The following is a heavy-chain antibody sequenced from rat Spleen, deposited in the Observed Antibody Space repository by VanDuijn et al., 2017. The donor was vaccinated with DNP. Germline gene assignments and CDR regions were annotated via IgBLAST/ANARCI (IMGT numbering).Heavy chain of an antibody. CDR2: ISYDGSRT. J-gene: IGHJ4*01. CDR1: GITFRDYY. D-gene: IGHD1-12*02. Sequence: EVQLVDSGGGLVQPGRSLKLSCAASGITFRDYYMAWVRQAPTRGLEWVATISYDGSRTYYRDSVKGRFTISRENAKNTLYLRMNSLRSEDTATYYCTRVGDLHDGGSGDALDAWGQGTSVTVSS. CDR3: TRVGDLHDGGSGDALDA. V-gene: IGHV5-7*01.